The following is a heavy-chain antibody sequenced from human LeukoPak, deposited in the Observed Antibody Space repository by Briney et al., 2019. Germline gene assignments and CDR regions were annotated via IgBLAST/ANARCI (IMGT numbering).Heavy chain of an antibody. Sequence: GGSLRLSCAASGFTFSSYAMSWVRQAPGKGLEWVAFIRYDGSNKYYADSVKGRFTISRDNSKNTLYLQMNSLRAEDTAVYYCAKPWTNLPSYYFDYWGQGTLVTVSS. CDR1: GFTFSSYA. V-gene: IGHV3-30*02. CDR3: AKPWTNLPSYYFDY. CDR2: IRYDGSNK. D-gene: IGHD3/OR15-3a*01. J-gene: IGHJ4*02.